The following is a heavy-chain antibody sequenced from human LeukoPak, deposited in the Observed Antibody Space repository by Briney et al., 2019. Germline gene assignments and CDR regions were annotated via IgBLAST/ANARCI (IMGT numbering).Heavy chain of an antibody. Sequence: SETLSLTCTVSGGSISSYYWSCIRQPPGKGLEWIGYIYYSGSTNYNPSLKSRVTISVDTSKNQFSLKLSSVTAADTAVYYCARIPYYDFWSGWDYWGQGTLVTVSS. CDR3: ARIPYYDFWSGWDY. CDR1: GGSISSYY. V-gene: IGHV4-59*01. CDR2: IYYSGST. J-gene: IGHJ4*02. D-gene: IGHD3-3*01.